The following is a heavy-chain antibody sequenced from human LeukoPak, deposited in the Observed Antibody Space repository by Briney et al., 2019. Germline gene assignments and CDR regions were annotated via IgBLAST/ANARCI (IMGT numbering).Heavy chain of an antibody. CDR3: ARSTTVADDAFDI. J-gene: IGHJ3*02. Sequence: GGSLRLSCAASGFTFSSYSMNWVRQAPGKGLEWVSSISSSSSHIYYADSVKGRFTISRDNAKNSLYLQMNSLRAEDTAVYYCARSTTVADDAFDIWGQGTMVAVSS. D-gene: IGHD5/OR15-5a*01. CDR1: GFTFSSYS. CDR2: ISSSSSHI. V-gene: IGHV3-21*01.